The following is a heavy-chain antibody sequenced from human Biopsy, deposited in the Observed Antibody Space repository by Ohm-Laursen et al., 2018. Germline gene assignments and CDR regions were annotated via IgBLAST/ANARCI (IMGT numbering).Heavy chain of an antibody. J-gene: IGHJ6*02. CDR1: GGSISNLY. CDR3: ALETTYCSGNRCYPDGMDV. CDR2: MYYSGNT. D-gene: IGHD2-15*01. Sequence: SDTLSLTCYVSGGSISNLYWSWIRQPSGKGLEWIGYMYYSGNTNYNPSLKSRVTISVDTSKNQLSLKLRSVTAADTAVYYCALETTYCSGNRCYPDGMDVWGQGTMVTVSS. V-gene: IGHV4-59*08.